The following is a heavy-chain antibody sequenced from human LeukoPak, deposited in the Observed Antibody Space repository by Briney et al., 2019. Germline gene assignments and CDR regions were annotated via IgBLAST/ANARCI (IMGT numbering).Heavy chain of an antibody. CDR1: GFTVSSNY. V-gene: IGHV3-53*01. J-gene: IGHJ5*02. Sequence: PGGSLRLSCAASGFTVSSNYMSWVRQAPGKGLEWVSVIYSGGSTYYADSVKGRFTISRDNSKNTLYPQMNSLRAEDTAVYYCARDVTYHGGDWFDPWGQGTLVTVSS. CDR3: ARDVTYHGGDWFDP. CDR2: IYSGGST. D-gene: IGHD4-23*01.